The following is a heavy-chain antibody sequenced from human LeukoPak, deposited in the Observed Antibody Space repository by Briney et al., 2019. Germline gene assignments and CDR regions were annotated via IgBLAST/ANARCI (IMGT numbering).Heavy chain of an antibody. J-gene: IGHJ4*02. V-gene: IGHV3-23*01. CDR3: AKIPDTSGWYEFDY. CDR1: GFTFSDYA. D-gene: IGHD6-19*01. Sequence: PGGSLRLSCAASGFTFSDYAMSWVRQAPGKGLDWVSAISGSGGSTYYADSVKGRFTISRDNSKNTLYLQMNSLRAEDTAVYYCAKIPDTSGWYEFDYWGRGTLVTVSS. CDR2: ISGSGGST.